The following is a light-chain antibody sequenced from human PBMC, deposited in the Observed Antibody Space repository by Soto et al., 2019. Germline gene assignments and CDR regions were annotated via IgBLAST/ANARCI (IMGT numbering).Light chain of an antibody. J-gene: IGKJ4*01. Sequence: DTQSTQTQSSLSASVGDRVTITCRASQSISSYLNWYQQKPGKAPKLLIYAASSLQSGVPSRFSGSGSGTDFTLTISSLQPEDFATYYCHQSHSTPLTVGGGTKLDMK. V-gene: IGKV1-39*01. CDR3: HQSHSTPLT. CDR2: AAS. CDR1: QSISSY.